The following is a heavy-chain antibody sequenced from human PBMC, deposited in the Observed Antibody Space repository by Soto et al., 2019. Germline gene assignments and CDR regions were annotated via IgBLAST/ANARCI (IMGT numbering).Heavy chain of an antibody. CDR3: AKEYGRLDY. CDR2: ISSSSGYT. J-gene: IGHJ4*02. V-gene: IGHV3-11*06. D-gene: IGHD4-17*01. CDR1: GFTFSDYY. Sequence: LRLSCAASGFTFSDYYMSWIRQAPGKGLEWVSYISSSSGYTNYADSVKGRSTISRDNAKNSLYLQMNSLRAEDTAVYYCAKEYGRLDYWGQGTLVTVSS.